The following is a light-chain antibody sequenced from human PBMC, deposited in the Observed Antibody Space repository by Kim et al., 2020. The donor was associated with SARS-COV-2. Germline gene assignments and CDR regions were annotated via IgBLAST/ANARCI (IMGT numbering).Light chain of an antibody. V-gene: IGLV1-40*01. J-gene: IGLJ2*01. CDR1: SSNIGAGYD. CDR2: GNS. CDR3: QSYDSSLSGPVV. Sequence: QSVLTQPPSVSGAPGQRVTISCTGSSSNIGAGYDVHWYQQLPGTAPKLLIYGNSNRPSGVPDRFSGSKSGTSASLAITGLQAEHEADYYCQSYDSSLSGPVVFGGGTQLTVL.